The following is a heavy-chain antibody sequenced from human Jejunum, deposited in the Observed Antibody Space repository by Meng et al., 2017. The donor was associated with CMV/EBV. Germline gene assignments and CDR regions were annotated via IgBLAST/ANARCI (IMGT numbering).Heavy chain of an antibody. CDR2: IYSGSRT. CDR1: GFAVSNTY. Sequence: EVQLVELGGGLVQPGGSLRLSCAASGFAVSNTYMSWVRQAPGKGLEWVSIIYSGSRTHYADSVKGRFTISSDNSKNTLYLQMNSLRAEDTGVYYCAREPYSGGSYWGQGILVTVSS. V-gene: IGHV3-66*01. J-gene: IGHJ4*02. CDR3: AREPYSGGSY. D-gene: IGHD1-26*01.